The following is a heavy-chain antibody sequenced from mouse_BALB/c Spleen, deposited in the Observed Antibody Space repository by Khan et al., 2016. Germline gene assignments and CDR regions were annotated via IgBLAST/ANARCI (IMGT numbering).Heavy chain of an antibody. V-gene: IGHV1-9*01. J-gene: IGHJ2*01. CDR2: ILPGSDST. CDR1: GYTFSSYW. D-gene: IGHD3-2*02. CDR3: SRSRLYIDY. Sequence: QVQLKQSGAELMKPGASVKISCKATGYTFSSYWIEWVKQRPGHGLEWIGEILPGSDSTNYDEKFKGKATFTADTSSNTAYMQLSSLTSEDSAVYYCSRSRLYIDYWGQGTTLTVSS.